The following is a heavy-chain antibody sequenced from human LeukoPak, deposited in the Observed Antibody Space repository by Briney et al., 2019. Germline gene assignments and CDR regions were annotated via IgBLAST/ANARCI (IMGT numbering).Heavy chain of an antibody. CDR1: GYTFTGYY. D-gene: IGHD5-18*01. V-gene: IGHV1-2*02. CDR3: AGRPDTAMVPIFDY. CDR2: INPSSGGT. Sequence: ASVKVSCKASGYTFTGYYVHWVRQAPGQGLEWMGWINPSSGGTNYAQKFQGRVSMTGDTSISTVYMELSRLSSDDTAVYCCAGRPDTAMVPIFDYWGQGTLVTFSS. J-gene: IGHJ4*02.